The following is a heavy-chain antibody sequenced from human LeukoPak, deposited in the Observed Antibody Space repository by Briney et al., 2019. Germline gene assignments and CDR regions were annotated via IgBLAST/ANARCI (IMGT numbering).Heavy chain of an antibody. V-gene: IGHV3-23*01. D-gene: IGHD4/OR15-4a*01. CDR1: GFTSSNYA. Sequence: RGSLRLSCVMSGFTSSNYAMNWVRAAPGKGLERVSDISTSSDSTYHIESVRGRFTISRDNSKNTLYLQMNSLRVDDTAVYYCASGLYGGVFDNWGQGTLVTVSS. CDR3: ASGLYGGVFDN. J-gene: IGHJ4*02. CDR2: ISTSSDST.